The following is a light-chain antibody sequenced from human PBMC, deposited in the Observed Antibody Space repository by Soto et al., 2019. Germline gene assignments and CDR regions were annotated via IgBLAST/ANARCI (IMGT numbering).Light chain of an antibody. CDR1: QSVSSH. CDR2: DAS. J-gene: IGKJ4*01. V-gene: IGKV3-11*01. CDR3: QQRTNWRLT. Sequence: EVVLTQSPATLSLSPGEIVTLSCRASQSVSSHLTWYQQKPGQAPRLRIYDASNRATGIPARFSGSGSGTDFTLTISSLAPEGFAVYYCQQRTNWRLTFGGGTEVEIK.